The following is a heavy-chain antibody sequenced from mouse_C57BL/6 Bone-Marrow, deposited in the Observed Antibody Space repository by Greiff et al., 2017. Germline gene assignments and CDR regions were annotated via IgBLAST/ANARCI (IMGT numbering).Heavy chain of an antibody. CDR2: IYPRDGST. CDR1: GYTFTSYD. Sequence: QVQLQPSGPELVKPGASVKLSCKASGYTFTSYDINWVKQRPGQGLECIGWIYPRDGSTKYNEKFKGKATLTVDTSSSTAYMELHSLTSEDSAVYFCARLEFDGSSGDWYFDVWGTGTTVTVSS. CDR3: ARLEFDGSSGDWYFDV. D-gene: IGHD1-1*01. J-gene: IGHJ1*03. V-gene: IGHV1-85*01.